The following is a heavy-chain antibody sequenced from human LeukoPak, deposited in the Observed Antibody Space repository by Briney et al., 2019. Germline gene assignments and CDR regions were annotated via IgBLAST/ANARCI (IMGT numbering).Heavy chain of an antibody. V-gene: IGHV3-11*04. D-gene: IGHD3-3*01. CDR2: ISSSGSSI. Sequence: GGSLRLSCAASGFNFSDYYMSWIRQAPGKGLELVSNISSSGSSIYYAASVKGRFTISRDNAKNSLYLQMNSLRAEDTAVYYCARGNYDFWSGYSYYFDYWGQGTLVTVSS. CDR3: ARGNYDFWSGYSYYFDY. J-gene: IGHJ4*02. CDR1: GFNFSDYY.